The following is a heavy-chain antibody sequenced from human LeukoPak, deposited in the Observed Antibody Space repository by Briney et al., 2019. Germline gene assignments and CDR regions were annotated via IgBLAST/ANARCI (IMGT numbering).Heavy chain of an antibody. V-gene: IGHV4-30-4*07. CDR1: GGSISSGGYS. Sequence: PSQTLSLTCAVSGGSISSGGYSWSWIRQPPGKGLEWIGYIYYSGSTNYNPSLKSRVTISVDTSKNQFSLKLSSVTAADTAVYYCARSSYHGSARWAPDNWGQGTLVTVSS. CDR3: ARSSYHGSARWAPDN. D-gene: IGHD5-24*01. J-gene: IGHJ4*02. CDR2: IYYSGST.